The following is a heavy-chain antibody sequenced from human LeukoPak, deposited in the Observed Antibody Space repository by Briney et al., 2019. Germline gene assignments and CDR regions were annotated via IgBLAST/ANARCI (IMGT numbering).Heavy chain of an antibody. J-gene: IGHJ4*02. Sequence: GGSLRLSCVASGFTLSIYWMSWVRQAPGEWLKWLANIKQDGSESHYVDSVKGRFTISRDNAKNSLYLQMNSLRAEDTAVYYCARVRLDCGSTSCYGLFDYWGQGTLASVSS. V-gene: IGHV3-7*01. D-gene: IGHD2-2*01. CDR2: IKQDGSES. CDR3: ARVRLDCGSTSCYGLFDY. CDR1: GFTLSIYW.